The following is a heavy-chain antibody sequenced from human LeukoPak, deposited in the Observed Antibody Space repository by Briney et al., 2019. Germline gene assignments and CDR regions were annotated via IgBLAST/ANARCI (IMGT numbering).Heavy chain of an antibody. J-gene: IGHJ1*01. V-gene: IGHV3-21*04. CDR1: GFTFSSYT. D-gene: IGHD3-22*01. Sequence: GGSLRLSCAASGFTFSSYTMNWVRQVPGKGLEWVSSISSSSIYIYYADSVKGRFTISRDNSKNTLYLQMNSLRAEDTAVYYCAKGGHYYYDSSGYYKFVYFQHWGQGTLVTVSS. CDR3: AKGGHYYYDSSGYYKFVYFQH. CDR2: ISSSSIYI.